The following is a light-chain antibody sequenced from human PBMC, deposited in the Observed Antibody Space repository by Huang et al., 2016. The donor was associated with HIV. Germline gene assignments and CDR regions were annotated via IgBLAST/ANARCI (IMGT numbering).Light chain of an antibody. CDR2: SGS. Sequence: DIVMIQSPLSLSVTPGEVASISCRSSQSLLHGNGYNYLEWYLHKPGQSPQLLIYSGSDRAPGVPARFSASGSGTDFSLTISSVEAEDIGIYYCMQSLQTPGTFGQGTRLDIK. V-gene: IGKV2-28*01. CDR1: QSLLHGNGYNY. J-gene: IGKJ5*01. CDR3: MQSLQTPGT.